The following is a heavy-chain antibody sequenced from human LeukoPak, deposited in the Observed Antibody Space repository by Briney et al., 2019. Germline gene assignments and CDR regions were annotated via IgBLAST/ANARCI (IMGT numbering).Heavy chain of an antibody. Sequence: ASVKVSCKASGYTFTSYDINWVRQATGQGLEWMGWMNPNSGNTGYEQKFQGRVTMTRNTSISTAYMELSSLRSEDTAVYYCAGSAEGYDILTGYSHYYYYMDVWGKGTTVTVSS. J-gene: IGHJ6*03. CDR3: AGSAEGYDILTGYSHYYYYMDV. CDR1: GYTFTSYD. V-gene: IGHV1-8*01. D-gene: IGHD3-9*01. CDR2: MNPNSGNT.